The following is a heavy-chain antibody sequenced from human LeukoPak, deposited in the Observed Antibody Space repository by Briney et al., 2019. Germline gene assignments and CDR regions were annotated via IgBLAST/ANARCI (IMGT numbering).Heavy chain of an antibody. CDR1: GFTFSSYG. CDR3: AKDPEGYCTNGVCYL. V-gene: IGHV3-30*18. J-gene: IGHJ5*02. Sequence: GGSLRLSCAASGFTFSSYGMHWVRQAPGKGLEWVAVISYDGSNKYYADSVKGRFTISRDNSKNTLYLQMNSLRAEDTAVYYCAKDPEGYCTNGVCYLWGQGTLVTVSS. D-gene: IGHD2-8*01. CDR2: ISYDGSNK.